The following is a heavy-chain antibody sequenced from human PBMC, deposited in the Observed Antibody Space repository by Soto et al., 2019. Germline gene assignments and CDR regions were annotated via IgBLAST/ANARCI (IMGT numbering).Heavy chain of an antibody. CDR3: ARLTRGVYDLDRLWEKFDY. Sequence: QITVKESGLTLVKPTQTLTLTCTSSGFSLSTNGMGVGWIRQSPGKALEWLALIYWDDDKRYSPSLRSRLTITQDTSKNQVALTMTNMDPGDTAKYSGARLTRGVYDLDRLWEKFDYWGQGTLVTVSS. CDR1: GFSLSTNGMG. J-gene: IGHJ4*02. CDR2: IYWDDDK. D-gene: IGHD5-12*01. V-gene: IGHV2-5*02.